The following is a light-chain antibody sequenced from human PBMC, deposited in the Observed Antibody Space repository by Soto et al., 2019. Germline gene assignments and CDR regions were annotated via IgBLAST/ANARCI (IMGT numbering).Light chain of an antibody. J-gene: IGLJ3*02. Sequence: QSVLTQPPSASGTPGQRVTISCSGSNSNIGTSTVSWYRQVPGTAPKLLISANNIRPSGVPDRFSGSKSGTSASLAITGLQAEDEADYYCQSYDSSLSGSGVFGGGTQLTVL. CDR3: QSYDSSLSGSGV. CDR2: ANN. CDR1: NSNIGTST. V-gene: IGLV1-44*01.